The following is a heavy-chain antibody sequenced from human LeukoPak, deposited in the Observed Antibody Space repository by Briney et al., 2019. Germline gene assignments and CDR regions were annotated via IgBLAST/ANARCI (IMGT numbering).Heavy chain of an antibody. J-gene: IGHJ4*02. Sequence: GASVKVSCKASGYTFTGYYMHWGRQAPGQGLEWMGWINPNSGGTNYAQKFQGRVTMTRDTSISTAYMELSRLRSDDTAVYYCARDIGIDSSGWYGSGYWGQGTLVTVSS. CDR2: INPNSGGT. CDR3: ARDIGIDSSGWYGSGY. D-gene: IGHD6-19*01. V-gene: IGHV1-2*02. CDR1: GYTFTGYY.